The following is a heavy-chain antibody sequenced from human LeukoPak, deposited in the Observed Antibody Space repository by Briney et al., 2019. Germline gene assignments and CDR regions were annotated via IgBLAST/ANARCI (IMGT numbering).Heavy chain of an antibody. CDR1: GFTFSSYW. V-gene: IGHV3-74*01. D-gene: IGHD2-2*02. Sequence: PGGSLRLSCAASGFTFSSYWMHWVRQAPGKGLVWVSRINSDGSSTSYADSVKGRFTISRDNAKNTLYLQMNSLRAEDTAVYYCARERYCSSTSCYIQWGAFDIWGQGTMVTVSS. CDR2: INSDGSST. J-gene: IGHJ3*02. CDR3: ARERYCSSTSCYIQWGAFDI.